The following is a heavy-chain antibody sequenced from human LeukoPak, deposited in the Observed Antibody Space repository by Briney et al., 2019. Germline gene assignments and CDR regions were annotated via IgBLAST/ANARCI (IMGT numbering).Heavy chain of an antibody. CDR3: ARDLSGYSYGFDY. Sequence: ASVKVSCKASGGTFSSYAISWVRQAPGQGLEWMGGIIPIFGTANYAQKFQGRVTITADESTSTAYMELSSLRSEDTAVYYCARDLSGYSYGFDYWGQGTLVTVSS. CDR2: IIPIFGTA. V-gene: IGHV1-69*13. D-gene: IGHD5-18*01. J-gene: IGHJ4*02. CDR1: GGTFSSYA.